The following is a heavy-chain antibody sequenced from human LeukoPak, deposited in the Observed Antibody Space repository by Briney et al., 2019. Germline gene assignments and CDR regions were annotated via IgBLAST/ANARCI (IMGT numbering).Heavy chain of an antibody. CDR1: GGSISSSGHY. J-gene: IGHJ4*02. Sequence: SETLSLTCSVSGGSISSSGHYWGWIRQSPEKGLDWIGSIYSNGNTYYNPSVKSRVTISVDTSRNQFSLKLTSVTAAETAVYYCARSATVTTGYFDYWGQGALATVSS. CDR3: ARSATVTTGYFDY. CDR2: IYSNGNT. V-gene: IGHV4-39*07. D-gene: IGHD4-17*01.